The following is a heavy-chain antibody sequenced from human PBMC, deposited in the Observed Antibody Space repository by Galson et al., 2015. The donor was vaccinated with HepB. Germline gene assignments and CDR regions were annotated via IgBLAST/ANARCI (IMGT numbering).Heavy chain of an antibody. Sequence: SLRLSCAASGFTFSSYAMHWVRQAPGKGLEWVAVLSYDGSNKYYADSVKGRFTISRDNSKNTLYLQMNSLRAEDTAVYYCARDYYDSSGYYYFDYWGQGTLVTVSS. J-gene: IGHJ4*02. D-gene: IGHD3-22*01. CDR3: ARDYYDSSGYYYFDY. CDR1: GFTFSSYA. CDR2: LSYDGSNK. V-gene: IGHV3-30*04.